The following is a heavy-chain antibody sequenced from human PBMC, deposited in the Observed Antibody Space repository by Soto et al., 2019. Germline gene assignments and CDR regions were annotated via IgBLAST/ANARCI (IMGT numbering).Heavy chain of an antibody. Sequence: EVQLVESGGGLVQPGGSLRLSCAASGFTFSNYWMYWVRQAPGTGLEWVSRINSDGRVSSHADSVRGRLTISRDNVKNTLYLHMDSLRAEDTAVYFCARGDCVGGTCYSLAGSFFYYMDVWGKGTTVTVFS. J-gene: IGHJ6*03. V-gene: IGHV3-74*02. CDR1: GFTFSNYW. CDR3: ARGDCVGGTCYSLAGSFFYYMDV. D-gene: IGHD2-15*01. CDR2: INSDGRVS.